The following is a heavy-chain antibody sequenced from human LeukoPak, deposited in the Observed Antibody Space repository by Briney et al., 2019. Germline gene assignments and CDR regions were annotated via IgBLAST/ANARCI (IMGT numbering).Heavy chain of an antibody. CDR1: GFTFSYYY. CDR3: AKGYCSGSCYNGLDY. J-gene: IGHJ4*02. CDR2: ISRSGDII. D-gene: IGHD2-15*01. V-gene: IGHV3-11*04. Sequence: GRSLRLSCAAAGFTFSYYYMGWIRQAPGKGLEWVSYISRSGDIIHYADSVKGRFAITRDSSKNTLYLQMNNLRAEDTAVYYCAKGYCSGSCYNGLDYWGQGTLVTVSS.